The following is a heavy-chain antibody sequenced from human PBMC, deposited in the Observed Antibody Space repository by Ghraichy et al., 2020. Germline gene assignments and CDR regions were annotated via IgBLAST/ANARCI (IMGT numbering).Heavy chain of an antibody. Sequence: ASVKVSCKASGYTFSSYGITWVRQAPGQGLEWMGWISAYNGNTNYAQKLQGRVTMTTDTSTSTAYMELRSLRSDDTAVYYCARDSGIVGDTATENPHSLTMDVWGQGTTVTVSS. J-gene: IGHJ6*02. CDR2: ISAYNGNT. CDR1: GYTFSSYG. V-gene: IGHV1-18*01. D-gene: IGHD1-26*01. CDR3: ARDSGIVGDTATENPHSLTMDV.